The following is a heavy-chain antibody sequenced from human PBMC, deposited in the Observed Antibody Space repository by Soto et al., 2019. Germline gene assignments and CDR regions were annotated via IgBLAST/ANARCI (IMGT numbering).Heavy chain of an antibody. J-gene: IGHJ4*02. D-gene: IGHD4-17*01. Sequence: SETLSLTCAVSGGSISSGGYSWSWIRQPPGKGLEWIGYIYHSGSTYYNPSLKSRVTISVDTSKNQFSLKLSSVTAADTAVYYCAGTTVTGDYWGQGTLVTVSS. CDR1: GGSISSGGYS. V-gene: IGHV4-30-2*01. CDR2: IYHSGST. CDR3: AGTTVTGDY.